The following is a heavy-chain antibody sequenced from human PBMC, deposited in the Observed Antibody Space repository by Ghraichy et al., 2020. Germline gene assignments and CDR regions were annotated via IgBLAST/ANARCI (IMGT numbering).Heavy chain of an antibody. Sequence: GESLNISCAASGFTFSSFWMSWVRQAPGKGLEWMANIKQDGSEKYYVDSVKGRFTISRDNAKNSLYLQMNSLRAEDTAVYYCAREGGVGATKYWFDPWGQGTLVTVSS. V-gene: IGHV3-7*03. D-gene: IGHD1-26*01. CDR3: AREGGVGATKYWFDP. CDR2: IKQDGSEK. J-gene: IGHJ5*02. CDR1: GFTFSSFW.